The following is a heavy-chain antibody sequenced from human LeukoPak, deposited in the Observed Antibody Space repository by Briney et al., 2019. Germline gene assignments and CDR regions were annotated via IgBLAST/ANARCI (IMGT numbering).Heavy chain of an antibody. D-gene: IGHD2-21*01. CDR2: ISSNGGST. CDR1: GFTFSSYA. CDR3: ARCPDWYAFEI. Sequence: PGGSLRLSCAASGFTFSSYAMHWVRQAPGKGLEYVSAISSNGGSTYYANSVKGRFTISRDNSKNTLYLQMGSLRAEDMAVYYCARCPDWYAFEIWGQGTMVTVSS. V-gene: IGHV3-64*01. J-gene: IGHJ3*02.